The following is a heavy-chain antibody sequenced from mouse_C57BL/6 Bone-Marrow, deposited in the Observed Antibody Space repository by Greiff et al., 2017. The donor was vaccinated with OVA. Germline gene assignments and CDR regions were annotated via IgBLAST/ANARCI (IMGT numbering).Heavy chain of an antibody. CDR3: ARPYDYDGAMDY. CDR2: INPYNGDT. Sequence: VQLQQSGPELVKPGDSVKISCKASGYSFTGYFMNWVMQSHGKSLEWIGRINPYNGDTFYNQKFKSKATLTVDTSSSTAYMQLSSLTSEDSAVYYCARPYDYDGAMDYWGQGTSVTVSS. J-gene: IGHJ4*01. D-gene: IGHD2-4*01. V-gene: IGHV1-20*01. CDR1: GYSFTGYF.